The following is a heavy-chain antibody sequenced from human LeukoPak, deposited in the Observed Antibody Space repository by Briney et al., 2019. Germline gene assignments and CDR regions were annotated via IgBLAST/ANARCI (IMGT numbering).Heavy chain of an antibody. CDR1: GFTFSGYY. D-gene: IGHD2-15*01. J-gene: IGHJ5*02. Sequence: GGSLRLSCAASGFTFSGYYMSWIRQAPGKGLEWVSAISGSGDNTYYADSVKGRFTVSRDNSKNTLYLQMNSLRAEDTAVYYCAKDGYCSGGSCYPTYKWFDPWGQGTLVTVSS. CDR2: ISGSGDNT. V-gene: IGHV3-23*01. CDR3: AKDGYCSGGSCYPTYKWFDP.